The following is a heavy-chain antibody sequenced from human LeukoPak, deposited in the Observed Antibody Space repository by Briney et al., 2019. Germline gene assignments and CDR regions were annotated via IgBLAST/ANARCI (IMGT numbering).Heavy chain of an antibody. Sequence: GGPLRLSCAASGFTFDDYAMHWVRQAPGKGLEWVSGISWNSGSIGYADSVKGRFTISRDNAKNSLYLQMNSLRAEDTALYYCAKARGSSSWYWFDPWGQGTLVTVSS. CDR3: AKARGSSSWYWFDP. J-gene: IGHJ5*02. CDR1: GFTFDDYA. D-gene: IGHD6-13*01. CDR2: ISWNSGSI. V-gene: IGHV3-9*01.